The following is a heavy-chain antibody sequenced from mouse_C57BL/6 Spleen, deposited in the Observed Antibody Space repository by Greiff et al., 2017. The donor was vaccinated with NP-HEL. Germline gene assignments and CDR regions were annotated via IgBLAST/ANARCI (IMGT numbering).Heavy chain of an antibody. CDR3: AHYDERFAY. V-gene: IGHV1-81*01. CDR1: GYTFTSYG. CDR2: IYPRSGNT. Sequence: QVQLQQSGAELARPGASVKLSCKASGYTFTSYGISWVKQRTGQGLEWIGEIYPRSGNTYYNEKFKGKATLTADKSSSTAYMELRSLTSEDSAVYFCAHYDERFAYWGQGTLVTVSA. J-gene: IGHJ3*01. D-gene: IGHD2-4*01.